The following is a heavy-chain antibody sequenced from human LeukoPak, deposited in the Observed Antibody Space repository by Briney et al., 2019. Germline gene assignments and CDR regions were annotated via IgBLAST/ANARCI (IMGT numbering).Heavy chain of an antibody. CDR1: GGTFSSYA. J-gene: IGHJ4*02. V-gene: IGHV1-69*13. D-gene: IGHD1-26*01. Sequence: SVKVSCKASGGTFSSYAISWVRQAPGQGLEWMGGIIPIFGTANYAQKFQGRVTITADESTSTAYMELSSLRSEDTAVYYCARVAVWWEGENYFDYWGQGTLVTVSS. CDR3: ARVAVWWEGENYFDY. CDR2: IIPIFGTA.